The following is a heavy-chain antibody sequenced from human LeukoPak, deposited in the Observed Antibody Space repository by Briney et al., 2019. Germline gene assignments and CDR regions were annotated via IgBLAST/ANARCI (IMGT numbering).Heavy chain of an antibody. J-gene: IGHJ6*03. Sequence: TLSLTCTVSGGSISSGGYYWSWIRQHPGKGLEWIGYIYYSGSTYYNPSLKSRVTISVDTSKNRFSLKLSSVTAADTAVYYCARTPDNHYYYMDVWGKGTTVTVSS. V-gene: IGHV4-31*03. D-gene: IGHD3-22*01. CDR2: IYYSGST. CDR1: GGSISSGGYY. CDR3: ARTPDNHYYYMDV.